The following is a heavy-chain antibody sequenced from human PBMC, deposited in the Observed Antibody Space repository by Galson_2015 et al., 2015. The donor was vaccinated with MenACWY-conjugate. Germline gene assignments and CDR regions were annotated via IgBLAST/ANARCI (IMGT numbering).Heavy chain of an antibody. V-gene: IGHV2-5*02. D-gene: IGHD6-13*01. CDR2: IYWDDDK. J-gene: IGHJ4*02. CDR1: GFSVTTRGVG. CDR3: AHGSPRYSSTRWGLFDH. Sequence: PALVKPTQPLTLTCTFSGFSVTTRGVGVGWIRQPPGKALEWLALIYWDDDKRYSPSLKSRLTITKDTSKNQVVLTMTNMDPVDTATDYGAHGSPRYSSTRWGLFDHSGRGSLVTVSS.